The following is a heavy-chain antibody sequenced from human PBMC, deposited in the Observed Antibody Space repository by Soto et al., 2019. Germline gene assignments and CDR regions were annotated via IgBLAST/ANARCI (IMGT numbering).Heavy chain of an antibody. Sequence: GSLRLSCAASGFTFSSYGMHWVRQDTGKGLEWVAVIWYDGSNKYYADSVKGRFTISRDDSKNTMSLQMNSLRADDTAVYYCAKDQLYIRGVIHNWFDPWGQGTLVTVSS. CDR2: IWYDGSNK. CDR3: AKDQLYIRGVIHNWFDP. V-gene: IGHV3-33*06. D-gene: IGHD3-10*02. CDR1: GFTFSSYG. J-gene: IGHJ5*02.